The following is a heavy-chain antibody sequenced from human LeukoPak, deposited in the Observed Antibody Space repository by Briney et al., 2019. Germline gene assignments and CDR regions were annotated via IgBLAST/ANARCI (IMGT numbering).Heavy chain of an antibody. J-gene: IGHJ4*02. V-gene: IGHV3-23*01. Sequence: PTGGSLRLSCAASGFTFSSYAMSWVRQAPGKGLEWVSTISGSGGSTNYADSVKGRFTISRDNSKNKLYVQMNSLRAEDTAVYYCAKERGWDIVDWGQGTLVIVSS. D-gene: IGHD2-15*01. CDR3: AKERGWDIVD. CDR2: ISGSGGST. CDR1: GFTFSSYA.